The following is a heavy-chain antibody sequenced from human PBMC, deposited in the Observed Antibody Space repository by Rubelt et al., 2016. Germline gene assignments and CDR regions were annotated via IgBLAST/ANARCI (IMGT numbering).Heavy chain of an antibody. V-gene: IGHV2-5*02. Sequence: QITLKESGPTLVKPTQTLTLTCTFSGFSLSTSGVGVGWIRQPPGKALEWLALIYLDDDKRYSPSLKSRLTITKDTSKKQVVLTMTNMDPVDTATYYCAHIWKDYDCWSGFDYWGQGTLVTVSS. J-gene: IGHJ4*02. CDR2: IYLDDDK. D-gene: IGHD3-3*01. CDR1: GFSLSTSGVG. CDR3: AHIWKDYDCWSGFDY.